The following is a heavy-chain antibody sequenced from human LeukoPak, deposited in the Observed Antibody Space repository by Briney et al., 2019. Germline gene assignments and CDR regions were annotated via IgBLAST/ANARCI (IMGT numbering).Heavy chain of an antibody. CDR1: GGSFSGYY. D-gene: IGHD2-2*01. CDR3: ARGGTSRNTRYWGFDP. Sequence: SETLSLTCAVYGGSFSGYYWSWIRQPPGKGLEWIGEINHSGSTNYNPSLKSRVTISVDTSKNQFSLKLSSVTAADTAVYYCARGGTSRNTRYWGFDPWGQGTLVTVSS. CDR2: INHSGST. J-gene: IGHJ5*02. V-gene: IGHV4-34*01.